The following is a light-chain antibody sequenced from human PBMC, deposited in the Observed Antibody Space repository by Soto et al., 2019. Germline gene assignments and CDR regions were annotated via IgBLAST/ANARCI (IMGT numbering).Light chain of an antibody. CDR3: SSYTTTTTLV. CDR2: DVT. Sequence: QSALTQPASVSGSPGQSITISCTGTSSDVGRYNYVSWFQQHPGKAPKLMTYDVTNRPSGISNRFSGSKSGNTASLTISGLQAEDEAHYYCSSYTTTTTLVFGGGTKVTVL. CDR1: SSDVGRYNY. V-gene: IGLV2-14*03. J-gene: IGLJ2*01.